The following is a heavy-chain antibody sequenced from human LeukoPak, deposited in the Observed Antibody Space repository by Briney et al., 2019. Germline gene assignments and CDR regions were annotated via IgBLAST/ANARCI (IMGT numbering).Heavy chain of an antibody. Sequence: SETLSLTCAVYGGSFSGYYWSWIRQPPGKGLEWIGEINHSGSTNYNPSLKSRVTISVDTSKNQFSLKLSSVTAADTAVYYCARGSHHYGSGSYYSRYYFDYWGQGTLVTVSS. CDR3: ARGSHHYGSGSYYSRYYFDY. J-gene: IGHJ4*02. CDR1: GGSFSGYY. V-gene: IGHV4-34*01. CDR2: INHSGST. D-gene: IGHD3-10*01.